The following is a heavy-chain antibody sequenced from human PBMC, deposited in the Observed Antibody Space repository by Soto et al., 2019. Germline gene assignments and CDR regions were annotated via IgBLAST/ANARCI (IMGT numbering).Heavy chain of an antibody. V-gene: IGHV4-39*01. CDR2: IYYSGST. D-gene: IGHD3-3*01. CDR3: ARHAMGYDFWSGYPYYYYYGMDV. J-gene: IGHJ6*02. Sequence: SETLSLTCTVSGGSISSSSYYWGWIRQPPGKGLEWIGSIYYSGSTYYNPSLKSRVTISVDTSKNQFSLKLSSVTAADTAVYYRARHAMGYDFWSGYPYYYYYGMDVWGQGTTVTVSS. CDR1: GGSISSSSYY.